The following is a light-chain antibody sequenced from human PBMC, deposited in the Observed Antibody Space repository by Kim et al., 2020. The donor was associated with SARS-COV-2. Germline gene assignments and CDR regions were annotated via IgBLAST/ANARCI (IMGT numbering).Light chain of an antibody. J-gene: IGLJ2*01. CDR2: DIN. CDR3: GSYTSSSTPVV. Sequence: NTIFCFAPSSYMIGNNYVSWYQQHPGKAPKLMIYDINNRPSGVSNRFSGSKSGNTASLTISGLQAEDEADYYCGSYTSSSTPVVFGGGTQLTVL. V-gene: IGLV2-14*03. CDR1: SSYMIGNNY.